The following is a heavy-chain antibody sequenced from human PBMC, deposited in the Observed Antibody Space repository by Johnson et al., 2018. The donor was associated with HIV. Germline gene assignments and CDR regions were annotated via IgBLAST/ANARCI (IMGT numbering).Heavy chain of an antibody. CDR2: ISSDGTTK. CDR3: ARELKDGDYSRGAFDL. Sequence: QVQLVESGGGVVRPGGSLRLSCAASGFTFHDYGMNWVRQAPGKGLEWVAIISSDGTTKYYADSVKGRFTISRDNSKTSLSLQMNSLRTEDTAVYYCARELKDGDYSRGAFDLWGQGTMVTVSS. V-gene: IGHV3-30*03. D-gene: IGHD4-23*01. CDR1: GFTFHDYG. J-gene: IGHJ3*01.